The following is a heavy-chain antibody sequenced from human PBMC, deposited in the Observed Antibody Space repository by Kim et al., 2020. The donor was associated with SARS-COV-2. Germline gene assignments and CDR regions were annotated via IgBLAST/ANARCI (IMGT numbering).Heavy chain of an antibody. CDR2: IGPSGTKT. V-gene: IGHV3-23*01. J-gene: IGHJ4*01. Sequence: GGSLRLSCAASGFTFTNYAMNWVRQAPGRGPEWVSGIGPSGTKTNYADSAKGRFTISRDNSNNTVYLQMNYLRVEDTAIYYCAKDSRGVDTGSYYFDYWG. D-gene: IGHD5-18*01. CDR1: GFTFTNYA. CDR3: AKDSRGVDTGSYYFDY.